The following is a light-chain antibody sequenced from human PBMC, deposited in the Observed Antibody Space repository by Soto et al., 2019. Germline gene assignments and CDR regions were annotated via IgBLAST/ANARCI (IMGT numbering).Light chain of an antibody. Sequence: DIQMTQSPSSLSASVGDRVTITCRASQSISSHLNWYQQKPGKVTKLLIYAASSLHSGVPSRFSGSGSGTDFTLTISSLQPEDFATFYCQQTYRTPWTFDQGAKVEI. V-gene: IGKV1-39*01. CDR3: QQTYRTPWT. CDR1: QSISSH. J-gene: IGKJ1*01. CDR2: AAS.